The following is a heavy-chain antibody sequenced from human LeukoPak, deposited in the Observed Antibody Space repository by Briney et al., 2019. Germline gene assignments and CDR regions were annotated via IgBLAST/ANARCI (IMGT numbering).Heavy chain of an antibody. J-gene: IGHJ3*02. CDR1: GVTFSDHF. Sequence: GGSLRLSCVASGVTFSDHFIDWVRQVPGKGLEWVARSKNRAHSYITEYAASVTSRFTISRDDSKSSVFLQMNSLKIEDTAVYYCAGRRDSGSYSAFHIWGQGTMVTVSS. CDR3: AGRRDSGSYSAFHI. V-gene: IGHV3-72*01. D-gene: IGHD3-22*01. CDR2: SKNRAHSYIT.